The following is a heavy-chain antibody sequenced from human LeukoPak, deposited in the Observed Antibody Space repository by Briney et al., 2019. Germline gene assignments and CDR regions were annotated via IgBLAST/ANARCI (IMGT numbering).Heavy chain of an antibody. CDR3: TTAPSGYAYMNGWHLDY. D-gene: IGHD5-18*01. J-gene: IGHJ4*02. CDR2: IKSKTDGETT. Sequence: GGSLRLSCAASGFTFNYAWMSWVRQAPGKGLEWVGRIKSKTDGETTDYAAPVKGRFTISRDDSKNTLYLQMNSLKTEDTALYYCTTAPSGYAYMNGWHLDYWGQGALVTVAS. CDR1: GFTFNYAW. V-gene: IGHV3-15*01.